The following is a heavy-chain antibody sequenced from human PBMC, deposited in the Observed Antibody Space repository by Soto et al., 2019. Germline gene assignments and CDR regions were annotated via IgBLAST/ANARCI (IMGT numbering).Heavy chain of an antibody. D-gene: IGHD3-3*01. CDR2: IDYSGST. J-gene: IGHJ5*02. CDR1: GGSISRGDYY. CDR3: ARWWSGSRQGFDP. V-gene: IGHV4-31*03. Sequence: QVQLQESGPGLVKPSQTLSLTCTVSGGSISRGDYYWSWIRQHPGKGLEWIGYIDYSGSTYYNPSLKSRVTISVDTSKNQFSLKLSSVTAADTAVYYCARWWSGSRQGFDPWGQGTLVTVSS.